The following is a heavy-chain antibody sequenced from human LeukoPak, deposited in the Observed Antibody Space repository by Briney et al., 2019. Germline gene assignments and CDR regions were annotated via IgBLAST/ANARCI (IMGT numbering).Heavy chain of an antibody. CDR1: GYSFTSYW. J-gene: IGHJ4*02. CDR3: ARPGYSYGYLRSFDY. D-gene: IGHD5-18*01. V-gene: IGHV5-51*01. Sequence: GESLKISCKGSGYSFTSYWIGWVRQMPGKGLEWMGIIYPGDSDTRYSPSFQGQVTISADKSISTAYLQWSSLKASDTAVYYCARPGYSYGYLRSFDYWGQGTLVTVSS. CDR2: IYPGDSDT.